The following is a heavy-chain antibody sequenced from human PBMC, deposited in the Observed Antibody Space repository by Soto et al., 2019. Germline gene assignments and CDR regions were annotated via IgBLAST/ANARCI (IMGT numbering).Heavy chain of an antibody. D-gene: IGHD2-2*01. V-gene: IGHV1-69*13. Sequence: SVKVSCKASGGTFSSYAISWVRQAPGQGLEWMGGVIPIFGTAHYAQKFQGRVTITADESTSTAYMELSSLRSEDTAVYYCASGSYCSSTSCYVGYYYYYGMDVWGQGTTVTVSS. CDR2: VIPIFGTA. CDR1: GGTFSSYA. J-gene: IGHJ6*02. CDR3: ASGSYCSSTSCYVGYYYYYGMDV.